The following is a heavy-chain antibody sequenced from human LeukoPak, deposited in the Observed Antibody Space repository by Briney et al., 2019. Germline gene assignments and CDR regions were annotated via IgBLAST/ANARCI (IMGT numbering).Heavy chain of an antibody. CDR3: ARDLGHCSGGSCHPVAFDF. CDR1: GFRFSSDW. J-gene: IGHJ3*01. Sequence: GGSLRLSCAASGFRFSSDWMHWVRQAPGKGLAWVSRIKGDAISTIYADSVKGRFTISRDNAKNTLYLQMNSLRADDTAVYYCARDLGHCSGGSCHPVAFDFWGQGTMVTVSS. D-gene: IGHD2-15*01. CDR2: IKGDAIST. V-gene: IGHV3-74*01.